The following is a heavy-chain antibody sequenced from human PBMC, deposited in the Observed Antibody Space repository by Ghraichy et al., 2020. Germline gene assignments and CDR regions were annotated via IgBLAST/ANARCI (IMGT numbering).Heavy chain of an antibody. CDR3: ARPSMVRGAIKGGPLFYYYDMDV. CDR1: GYTFTSYY. Sequence: ASVKVSCKASGYTFTSYYMHWVRQAPGLGLEWMGTVNPYDGATTYAQKFQGRLTMTRDTSTITVYMELRSLRSEDTAVYYCARPSMVRGAIKGGPLFYYYDMDVWGQGTTVTVSS. V-gene: IGHV1-46*01. D-gene: IGHD3-10*01. J-gene: IGHJ6*02. CDR2: VNPYDGAT.